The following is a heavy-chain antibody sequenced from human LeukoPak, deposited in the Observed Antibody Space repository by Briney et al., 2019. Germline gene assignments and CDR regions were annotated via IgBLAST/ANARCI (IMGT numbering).Heavy chain of an antibody. CDR2: IQYSGST. D-gene: IGHD3-22*01. V-gene: IGHV4-59*08. CDR3: ASLIYDSSGYYFDK. Sequence: PSETLSLTCTVSGVSISSYHWSWIRQSPGKGLEWMGYIQYSGSTNRNPSLKSRVTISVDTSKNQFSLKLSSVTAADTAVYYCASLIYDSSGYYFDKWGQGTLVTVSS. J-gene: IGHJ4*02. CDR1: GVSISSYH.